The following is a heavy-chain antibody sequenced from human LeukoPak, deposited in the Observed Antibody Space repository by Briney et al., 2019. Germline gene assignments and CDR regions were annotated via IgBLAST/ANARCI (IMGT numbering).Heavy chain of an antibody. V-gene: IGHV3-15*01. CDR3: TKVSTNCNDDGDAFDI. Sequence: GGSLRLSCAASGFTFSNAGMSWVRQAAGKGLEWVGRIKSNTDGRTTDYAAVVKGRFTISRDDSKNTMYLQMNSLKTEDTAMYYCTKVSTNCNDDGDAFDIWGQGTMVTVSS. J-gene: IGHJ3*02. CDR2: IKSNTDGRTT. CDR1: GFTFSNAG. D-gene: IGHD5/OR15-5a*01.